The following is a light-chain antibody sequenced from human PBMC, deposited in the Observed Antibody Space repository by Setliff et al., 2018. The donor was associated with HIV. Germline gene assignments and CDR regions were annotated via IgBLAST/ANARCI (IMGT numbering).Light chain of an antibody. V-gene: IGLV2-8*01. CDR2: EVS. CDR1: SSDLGAYSY. Sequence: QSALTQPPSASGSPGQSVTISCTGTSSDLGAYSYVSWYQQHPGKAPKLMIYEVSQRPSGVPDRFSGSKSGNTASLTVSGLQAEDEADYYCSSYAGSNNYVFGSGTKVTVL. CDR3: SSYAGSNNYV. J-gene: IGLJ1*01.